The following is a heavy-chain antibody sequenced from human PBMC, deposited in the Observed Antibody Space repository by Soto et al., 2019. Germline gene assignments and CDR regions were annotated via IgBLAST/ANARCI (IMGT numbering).Heavy chain of an antibody. CDR2: ISSSSSYI. CDR1: GFTFSSYS. D-gene: IGHD1-26*01. J-gene: IGHJ3*02. CDR3: AGEGELPDAFDM. V-gene: IGHV3-21*01. Sequence: GGSLRLSCAASGFTFSSYSMNWVRQAPGKGLEWVSSISSSSSYIYYAHSVKSRFTISRDNAKNSLYLQMNSLRAEDTAGYYCAGEGELPDAFDMWGKGTMVTAS.